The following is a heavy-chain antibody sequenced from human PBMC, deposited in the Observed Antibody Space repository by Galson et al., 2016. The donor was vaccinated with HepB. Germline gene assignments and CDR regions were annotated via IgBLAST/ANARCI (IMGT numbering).Heavy chain of an antibody. J-gene: IGHJ5*02. CDR3: GTESYLKGHSIVVAAPSQT. CDR2: IYSGGGT. CDR1: GLTVSSNY. Sequence: SLRLSCAASGLTVSSNYMSWVRQAPGKGLEWVSVIYSGGGTYYADSVQGRFTISRDNSKNTVFLEMNSLRAEDTAVYYCGTESYLKGHSIVVAAPSQTWERGTLVTGSS. V-gene: IGHV3-53*01. D-gene: IGHD2-15*01.